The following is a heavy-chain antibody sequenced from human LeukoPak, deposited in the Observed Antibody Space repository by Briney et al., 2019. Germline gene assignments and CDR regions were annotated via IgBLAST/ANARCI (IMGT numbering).Heavy chain of an antibody. D-gene: IGHD3-22*01. CDR1: GFTFSSYS. CDR2: ISSSSSYI. V-gene: IGHV3-21*01. CDR3: ASLDYYDSSGYFDYYGMDV. J-gene: IGHJ6*02. Sequence: GGSLRLSCAASGFTFSSYSMNWVRQAPGKGLEWVSSISSSSSYIYYADSVKGRFTISRDNAKNSLYLQMNSLRAEDTAVYYCASLDYYDSSGYFDYYGMDVWGQGTTVTVSS.